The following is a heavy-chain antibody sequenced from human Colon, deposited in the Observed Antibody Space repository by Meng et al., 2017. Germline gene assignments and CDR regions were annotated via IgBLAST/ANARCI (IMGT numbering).Heavy chain of an antibody. CDR2: INHNGDT. J-gene: IGHJ4*02. CDR1: AGPFSGYY. Sequence: QVPLQQWAPGLLKPSETLTRTGAIHAGPFSGYYWSWIRQAPGQGPEWIGEINHNGDTHYNPSLKSRVSMSFDTSKKQFSLHLSSVTAADTAVYYCSSLLTLDYWGPGTLVTVSS. V-gene: IGHV4-34*02. CDR3: SSLLTLDY. D-gene: IGHD2-15*01.